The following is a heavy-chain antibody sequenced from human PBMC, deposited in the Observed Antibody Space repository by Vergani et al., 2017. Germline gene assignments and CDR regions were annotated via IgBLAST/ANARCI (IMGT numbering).Heavy chain of an antibody. CDR1: GFTFSSYA. CDR2: ISGSGGST. D-gene: IGHD3-10*01. J-gene: IGHJ2*01. V-gene: IGHV3-23*01. Sequence: EVQLLESGGGLVQPGGSLRLSCAASGFTFSSYAMSWVRQAPGKGLEWVSAISGSGGSTYYADSVKGRFTISRDNAKNSLYLQMNSLRAEDTAVYYCARGLLWFGELSGGFDLWGRGTLVTVSS. CDR3: ARGLLWFGELSGGFDL.